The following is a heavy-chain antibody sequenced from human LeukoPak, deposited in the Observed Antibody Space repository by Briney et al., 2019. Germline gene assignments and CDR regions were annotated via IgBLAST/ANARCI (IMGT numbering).Heavy chain of an antibody. CDR3: AREPYYDYVWGSFAGLIDY. CDR1: GFTFSSYS. V-gene: IGHV3-21*01. J-gene: IGHJ4*02. D-gene: IGHD3-16*01. CDR2: ISSSSSYI. Sequence: GGSLRLSCAASGFTFSSYSMNWVRQAPGKGLEWVSSISSSSSYIYYADSVKGRLTISRDNAKNSLYLQMNSLRAEDTAVYYCAREPYYDYVWGSFAGLIDYWGQGTLVTVSS.